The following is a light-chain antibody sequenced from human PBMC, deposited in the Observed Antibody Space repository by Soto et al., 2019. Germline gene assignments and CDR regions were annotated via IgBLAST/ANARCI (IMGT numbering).Light chain of an antibody. CDR1: SSDIGDSNY. J-gene: IGLJ1*01. Sequence: QSALTQPASVSGSPGQSITISCTGTSSDIGDSNYVSWYQQHPGKAPKLVIYDVSNRPSGVSNRFSGSKSANTASLTISGLQAEDEADYYCSSFSSSSTSYVFGTGTKLTVL. CDR2: DVS. CDR3: SSFSSSSTSYV. V-gene: IGLV2-14*03.